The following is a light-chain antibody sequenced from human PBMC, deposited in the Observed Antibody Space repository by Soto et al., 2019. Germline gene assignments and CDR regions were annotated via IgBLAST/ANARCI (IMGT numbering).Light chain of an antibody. Sequence: EIVMTQSPATLSVSPGERATLSCRASQSVSSNLAWYQQKPGQAPRVLIYRASTRATGIPARFSGSGSGTEFTLTISSLQSEDFAVYYCQQYNNWPPLTFGGGTKVEIK. J-gene: IGKJ4*01. V-gene: IGKV3D-15*01. CDR3: QQYNNWPPLT. CDR2: RAS. CDR1: QSVSSN.